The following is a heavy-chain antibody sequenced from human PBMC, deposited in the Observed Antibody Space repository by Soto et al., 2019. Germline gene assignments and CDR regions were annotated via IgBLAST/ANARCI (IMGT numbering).Heavy chain of an antibody. V-gene: IGHV1-69*01. CDR1: GGTFSSYA. CDR2: IIPIFGTA. D-gene: IGHD3-22*01. CDR3: ARSMYYYDSSGYYPTLYYYYYGMDV. Sequence: QVQLVQSGAEVKKPGSSVKVSCKASGGTFSSYAISWVRQAPGQGLEWMGGIIPIFGTANYAQKFQGRVTITADEYTSTAYMELSSLRSEDTAVYYCARSMYYYDSSGYYPTLYYYYYGMDVWGQGTTVTVSS. J-gene: IGHJ6*02.